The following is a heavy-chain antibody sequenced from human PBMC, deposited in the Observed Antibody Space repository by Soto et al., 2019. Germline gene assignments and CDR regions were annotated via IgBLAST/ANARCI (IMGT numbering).Heavy chain of an antibody. CDR1: GFTFSSYS. D-gene: IGHD2-8*01. Sequence: GGSLRLSCAASGFTFSSYSMNWVRQAPGKGLERVSSISCISSYIYYADSVKGRFTISRDNAKNSLYLQMNSLRAEDTAVYYCARDRGGYCTNGVCYRRAARTTDTDVWGQGTTVTVSS. J-gene: IGHJ6*02. CDR2: ISCISSYI. CDR3: ARDRGGYCTNGVCYRRAARTTDTDV. V-gene: IGHV3-21*01.